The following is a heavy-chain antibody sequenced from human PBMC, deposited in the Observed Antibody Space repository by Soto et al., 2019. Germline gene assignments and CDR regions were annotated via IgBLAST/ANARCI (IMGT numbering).Heavy chain of an antibody. CDR2: IKQDGSEK. Sequence: GGSLRLSCAASGFTFSSYWMSWVRQAPGKGLEWVANIKQDGSEKYYVDSVKGRFTISRDNAKNSLYLQMNSLRAEDTAVYYCASDAYCSGGSCYLFGAFDIWGQGTMVTVSS. D-gene: IGHD2-15*01. CDR1: GFTFSSYW. CDR3: ASDAYCSGGSCYLFGAFDI. J-gene: IGHJ3*02. V-gene: IGHV3-7*01.